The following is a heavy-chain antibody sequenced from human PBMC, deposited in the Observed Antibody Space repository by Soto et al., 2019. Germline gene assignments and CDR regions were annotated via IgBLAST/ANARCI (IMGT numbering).Heavy chain of an antibody. J-gene: IGHJ3*01. V-gene: IGHV3-48*03. Sequence: GRSLRLSSAASGFTFSSYEMNWVRLAPGKGLEWLSYISGSGTTIYYADSVKGRFTISRDNARHSLCLQMSSLRAEDTSFHCCAREREDAFAFGGQGTMVTVSS. CDR1: GFTFSSYE. CDR2: ISGSGTTI. CDR3: AREREDAFAF. D-gene: IGHD1-26*01.